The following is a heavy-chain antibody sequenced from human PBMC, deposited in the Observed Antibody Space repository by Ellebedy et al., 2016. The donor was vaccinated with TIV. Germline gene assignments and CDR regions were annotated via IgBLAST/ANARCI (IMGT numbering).Heavy chain of an antibody. CDR2: IRYDGSNT. CDR3: AKAPKGVAGIYYFDS. V-gene: IGHV3-30*02. J-gene: IGHJ4*02. CDR1: GFYFSSYG. D-gene: IGHD6-19*01. Sequence: GESLKISCAASGFYFSSYGMHWVRQAPGKGLEWVAFIRYDGSNTYSADSVKGRFTISRDDSQSTLYLQMNSLTTDETAVYYCAKAPKGVAGIYYFDSWGQGTLFTVSS.